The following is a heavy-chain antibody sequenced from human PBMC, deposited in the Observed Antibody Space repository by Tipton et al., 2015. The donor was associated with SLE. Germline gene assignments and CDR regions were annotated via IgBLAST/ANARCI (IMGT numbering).Heavy chain of an antibody. CDR2: INIDGTNT. CDR1: GFTFSNYW. Sequence: SLRLSCAASGFTFSNYWMHWVRQVPGKGLVWVSRINIDGTNTGYADSVKGRFTISRDNAQSSVFLQMDGLRVEDTAVYYCARDWALGRRCSVSSCYGGDYWGQGVLVIVSS. V-gene: IGHV3-74*01. J-gene: IGHJ4*02. D-gene: IGHD2-2*01. CDR3: ARDWALGRRCSVSSCYGGDY.